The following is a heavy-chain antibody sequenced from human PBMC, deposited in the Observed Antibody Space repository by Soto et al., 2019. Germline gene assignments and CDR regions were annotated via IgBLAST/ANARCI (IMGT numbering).Heavy chain of an antibody. Sequence: GASVKVSCKASGYSFTRYCIRWLRQAPGQGLKWMGWISGYNGDTEYSKNFQGRLTMTIDTSTTTASTELRSLRSDDTALYYCARASLTIFGAPYGMDVWGQGTSVTVSS. CDR2: ISGYNGDT. D-gene: IGHD3-3*01. CDR3: ARASLTIFGAPYGMDV. CDR1: GYSFTRYC. J-gene: IGHJ6*02. V-gene: IGHV1-18*04.